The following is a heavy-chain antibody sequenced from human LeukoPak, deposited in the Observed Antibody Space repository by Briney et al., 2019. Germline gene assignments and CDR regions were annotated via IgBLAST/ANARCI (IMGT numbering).Heavy chain of an antibody. CDR1: GGSISTYY. CDR2: IYHSGST. J-gene: IGHJ4*02. Sequence: PSETLSLTCTLSGGSISTYYWSWIRQPPGKGLEWIGYIYHSGSTNYNPSLKSRVTLSVDTSKNQFSLKLSSVTAADTAVYYCARGGGYASPIGYWGQGALVTVSS. D-gene: IGHD5-12*01. CDR3: ARGGGYASPIGY. V-gene: IGHV4-59*01.